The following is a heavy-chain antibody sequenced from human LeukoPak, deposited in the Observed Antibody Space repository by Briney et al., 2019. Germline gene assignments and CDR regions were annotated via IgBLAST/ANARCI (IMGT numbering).Heavy chain of an antibody. CDR1: GGSISSYY. D-gene: IGHD3-22*01. Sequence: SSETLSLTCTVSGGSISSYYWSWIRQPPGKGLEWIGYIYYSGSTNYNPSLKSRVTISVDTSKNQFSLKLSSVTAADTAVYYCAREPQGYYDSSGYYGRYGAFDIWGQGTMVTVSS. CDR2: IYYSGST. CDR3: AREPQGYYDSSGYYGRYGAFDI. J-gene: IGHJ3*02. V-gene: IGHV4-59*01.